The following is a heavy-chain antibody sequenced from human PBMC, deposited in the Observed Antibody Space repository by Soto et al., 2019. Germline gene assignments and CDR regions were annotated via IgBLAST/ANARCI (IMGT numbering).Heavy chain of an antibody. V-gene: IGHV4-30-4*01. CDR1: GGSISSGDYY. J-gene: IGHJ3*02. CDR2: IYYSGST. CDR3: ARDLGGDYYDSSGYNYAGAFDI. D-gene: IGHD3-22*01. Sequence: QVQLQESGPGLVKPSQTLSLTCTVSGGSISSGDYYWSWIRQPPGKGLEWIGYIYYSGSTYYNPSLKSRVTISVDTSKNQFSLKLSSVTAADTAVYYCARDLGGDYYDSSGYNYAGAFDIWGQGTMVTVSS.